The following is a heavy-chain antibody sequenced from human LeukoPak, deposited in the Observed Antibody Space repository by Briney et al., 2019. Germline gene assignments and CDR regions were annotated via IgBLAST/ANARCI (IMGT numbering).Heavy chain of an antibody. Sequence: PGGSLRLSCAASGFTFSNAWMSWVRQAPGKGLECVGRIKSKTDGGTTDYAAPVKGRFTISRGDSKNTLYLQMNSLKTEDTAVYYCTTDLETGVHFDYWGQGTLVTVSS. CDR3: TTDLETGVHFDY. V-gene: IGHV3-15*01. D-gene: IGHD1-1*01. CDR1: GFTFSNAW. J-gene: IGHJ4*02. CDR2: IKSKTDGGTT.